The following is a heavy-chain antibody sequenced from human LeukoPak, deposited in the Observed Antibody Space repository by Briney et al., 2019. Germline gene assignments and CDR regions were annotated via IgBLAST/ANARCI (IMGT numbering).Heavy chain of an antibody. CDR1: GGSISSSSYY. Sequence: SETLSLTCTVSGGSISSSSYYWGWIRQPPGKGLEWIGSTYYSVSTYYNPSLKSRVTISVDTSKNQFSLKLSSVTAADTALYYCARIVVPAAMTRYYYYYYMDVWGKGTTVTVSS. CDR3: ARIVVPAAMTRYYYYYYMDV. D-gene: IGHD2-2*01. J-gene: IGHJ6*03. V-gene: IGHV4-39*07. CDR2: TYYSVST.